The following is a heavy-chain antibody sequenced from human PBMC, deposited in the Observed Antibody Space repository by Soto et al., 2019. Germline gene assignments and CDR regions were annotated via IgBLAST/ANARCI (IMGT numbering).Heavy chain of an antibody. J-gene: IGHJ5*02. V-gene: IGHV3-30-3*01. CDR3: AREENSYGGDPGWFDP. CDR2: ISYDGSNK. Sequence: SLRLSCAASGFTFSSYAMHWVRQAPGKGLEWVAVISYDGSNKYYADSVKGRFTISRDNSKNTLYLQMNSLRAEDTAVYYCAREENSYGGDPGWFDPWGQGTLVTVSS. D-gene: IGHD5-18*01. CDR1: GFTFSSYA.